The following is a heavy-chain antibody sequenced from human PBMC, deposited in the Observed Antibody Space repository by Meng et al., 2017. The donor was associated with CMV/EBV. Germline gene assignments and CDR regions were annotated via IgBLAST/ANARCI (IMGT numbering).Heavy chain of an antibody. D-gene: IGHD2-8*01. J-gene: IGHJ5*02. CDR2: IYYSGST. V-gene: IGHV4-59*01. CDR3: ARLHPLSYCTNGVCSGPWFDP. Sequence: QVQLQASGPGLVKPSETLSPPCPVSGASLISYYWSWIRQPPGKGLEWIGYIYYSGSTNYNPSLKSRVTISVDTSKNQFSLKLSSVTAADTAVYYCARLHPLSYCTNGVCSGPWFDPWGQGTLVTVSS. CDR1: GASLISYY.